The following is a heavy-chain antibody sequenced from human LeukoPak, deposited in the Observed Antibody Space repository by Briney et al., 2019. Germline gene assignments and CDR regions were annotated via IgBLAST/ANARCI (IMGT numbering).Heavy chain of an antibody. D-gene: IGHD3-22*01. Sequence: SQTLSLTCTVSGGSISSGGYYWSWIRQHPGLGLEWIGYIYYSGSTYYNPSLKSRVTISVDTSKNQFSLKLSSVTAADTAVYYCARVQGGYYDSSGYHPAFDIWGQGTMVTVSS. J-gene: IGHJ3*02. CDR2: IYYSGST. V-gene: IGHV4-31*03. CDR3: ARVQGGYYDSSGYHPAFDI. CDR1: GGSISSGGYY.